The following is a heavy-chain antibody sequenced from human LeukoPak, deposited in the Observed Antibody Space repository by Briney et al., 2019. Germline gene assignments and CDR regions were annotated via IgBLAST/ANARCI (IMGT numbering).Heavy chain of an antibody. J-gene: IGHJ4*02. V-gene: IGHV1-2*02. CDR3: ARECSGGSCFSGFDY. D-gene: IGHD2-15*01. CDR2: INPNSGGT. Sequence: EASVKVSCKASGYTFTGYYMHWVRQAPGQGLEWMGWINPNSGGTNYAQKFQGRVTMTRDTSISTAYMELSRLRSDDTAVYYCARECSGGSCFSGFDYWGQGTLVSVSS. CDR1: GYTFTGYY.